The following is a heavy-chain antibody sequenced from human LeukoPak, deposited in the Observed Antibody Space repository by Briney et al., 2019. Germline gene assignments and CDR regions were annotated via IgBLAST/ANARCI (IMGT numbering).Heavy chain of an antibody. Sequence: GGSLRLSCAASGFTFSSYAMSWVRQAPGKGLGWVSAISGSGGSTYYADSVKGRFTISRDNSKNTLYLQMNSLRAEDTAVYYCAKDVGYCSSTSCPFWFDPWGQGTLVTVSS. CDR2: ISGSGGST. V-gene: IGHV3-23*01. D-gene: IGHD2-2*01. CDR1: GFTFSSYA. CDR3: AKDVGYCSSTSCPFWFDP. J-gene: IGHJ5*02.